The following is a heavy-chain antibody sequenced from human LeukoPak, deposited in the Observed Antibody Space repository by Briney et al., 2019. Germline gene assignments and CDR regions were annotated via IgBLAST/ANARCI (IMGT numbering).Heavy chain of an antibody. V-gene: IGHV4-39*07. J-gene: IGHJ4*02. CDR3: AREASLYDSSGYYTDY. CDR2: IYYSGST. D-gene: IGHD3-22*01. Sequence: SETLSLTCTVSGGSISSSSYYWGWIRQPPGKGLEWIGSIYYSGSTYYNPSLKSRVTISVDTSKNQFSLKLSSVTAADTAVYYCAREASLYDSSGYYTDYWGQGTLVTVSS. CDR1: GGSISSSSYY.